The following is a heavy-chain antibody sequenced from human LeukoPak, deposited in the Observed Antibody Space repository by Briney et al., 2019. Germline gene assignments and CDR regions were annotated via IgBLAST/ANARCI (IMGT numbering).Heavy chain of an antibody. CDR3: ARDWRIIRLGELSLDP. D-gene: IGHD3-16*02. V-gene: IGHV1-2*02. CDR1: GYTFTGYY. CDR2: INPNSGGT. J-gene: IGHJ5*02. Sequence: ASVKVSCKASGYTFTGYYMHWVRQAPGQGLEWMGWINPNSGGTNYAQKFQGRVTMTRDTSISTAYMELSRLRSDDTAVYYCARDWRIIRLGELSLDPWGQGTLVTVSS.